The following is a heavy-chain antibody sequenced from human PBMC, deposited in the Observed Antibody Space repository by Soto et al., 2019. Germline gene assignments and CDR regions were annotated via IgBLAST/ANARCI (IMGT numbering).Heavy chain of an antibody. CDR2: IYPGDSDT. CDR1: GYSFTSYW. Sequence: GGSLKISCKGSGYSFTSYWIGWVRQMPGKGLEWMGIIYPGDSDTRYSPSFQGQVTISADKSISTAYLQWSSLKASDTAMHYCARGDYDYYYGMDVWGQGTTGTVSS. D-gene: IGHD3-10*01. V-gene: IGHV5-51*01. CDR3: ARGDYDYYYGMDV. J-gene: IGHJ6*02.